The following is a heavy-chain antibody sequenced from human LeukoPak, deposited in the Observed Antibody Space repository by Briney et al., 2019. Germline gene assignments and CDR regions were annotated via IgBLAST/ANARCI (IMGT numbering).Heavy chain of an antibody. Sequence: GESPKISCKGSGYSFTSYWIGWVRQMPGKGLEWMGIIYPGDSDTRYSPSFQGQVTISADKSISTAYLQWSSLKASDTAMYYCARSYCSGGSCFYFDYWGQGTLVTVSS. CDR1: GYSFTSYW. D-gene: IGHD2-15*01. V-gene: IGHV5-51*01. CDR2: IYPGDSDT. J-gene: IGHJ4*02. CDR3: ARSYCSGGSCFYFDY.